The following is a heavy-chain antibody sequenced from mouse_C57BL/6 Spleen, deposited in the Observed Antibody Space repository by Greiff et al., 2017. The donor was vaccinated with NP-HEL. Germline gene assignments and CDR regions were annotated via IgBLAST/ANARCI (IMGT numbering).Heavy chain of an antibody. D-gene: IGHD6-1*01. CDR3: ARDLPEMAY. Sequence: EVKVVESGGGLVKPGGSLKLSCAASGFTFSSYAMSWVRQTPEKRLEWVATISDGGSYTYYPDNVKGRFTISRDNAKNNLYLQMSHLKSEDTAMYYCARDLPEMAYWGQGTLVTVSA. V-gene: IGHV5-4*01. J-gene: IGHJ3*01. CDR2: ISDGGSYT. CDR1: GFTFSSYA.